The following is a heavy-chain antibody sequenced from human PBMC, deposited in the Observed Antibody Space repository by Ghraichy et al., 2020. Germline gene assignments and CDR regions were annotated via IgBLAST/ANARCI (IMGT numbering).Heavy chain of an antibody. CDR3: AGEGGIVGGSVDY. D-gene: IGHD1-26*01. V-gene: IGHV4-59*01. CDR2: IAYSGST. J-gene: IGHJ4*02. CDR1: GGSMGSYY. Sequence: SLTCTVSGGSMGSYYWSWIRQPPGKGLEWIGYIAYSGSTNYKPSLKSRVTISLDTSKNQFSLKLTSLTAADTAVYYCAGEGGIVGGSVDYWGQGTLVTVSS.